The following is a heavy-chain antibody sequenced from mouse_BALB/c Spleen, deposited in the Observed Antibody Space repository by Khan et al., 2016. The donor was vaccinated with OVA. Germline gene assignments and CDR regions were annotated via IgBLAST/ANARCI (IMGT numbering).Heavy chain of an antibody. CDR1: GYTFTYYV. D-gene: IGHD2-3*01. V-gene: IGHV1-77*01. J-gene: IGHJ2*01. CDR2: IYPGSDNA. Sequence: QVQLKESGPELVKPGASVKMSCKASGYTFTYYVITWVKQRTGQGLEWIGEIYPGSDNAYYNERFKGKATLTADKSSNTTHMQLSSLTSEDSAVYVCARGDGYYVCFDYWGQGTTLTVSS. CDR3: ARGDGYYVCFDY.